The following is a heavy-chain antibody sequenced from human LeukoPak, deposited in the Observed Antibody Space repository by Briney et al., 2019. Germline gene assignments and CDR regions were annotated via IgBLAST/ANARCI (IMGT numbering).Heavy chain of an antibody. J-gene: IGHJ3*02. CDR1: GGSISSGSYY. Sequence: SQTLSLTCTVSGGSISSGSYYWSWIRQPAGKGLEWIGRIYTSGSTNYNPSLKNRVTISVDTSKNQFSLKLSSVTAADTAVYYCARGPIGFGELLLDAFDIWGQGTMVTVSS. V-gene: IGHV4-61*02. D-gene: IGHD3-10*01. CDR2: IYTSGST. CDR3: ARGPIGFGELLLDAFDI.